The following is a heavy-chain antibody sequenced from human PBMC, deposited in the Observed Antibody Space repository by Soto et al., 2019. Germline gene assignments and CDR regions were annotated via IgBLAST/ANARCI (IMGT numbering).Heavy chain of an antibody. CDR1: GFTFSSYA. V-gene: IGHV3-23*01. CDR2: ISGSGGST. CDR3: AKVRSGWTRAEYFQH. Sequence: GGTLSLSGAASGFTFSSYAMSWVRQAPGKGLEWVSAISGSGGSTYYADPVKGRFTISRDNSKNTLYLQMNSLRAEDTAVYYCAKVRSGWTRAEYFQHWGQGTLVTVSS. D-gene: IGHD6-19*01. J-gene: IGHJ1*01.